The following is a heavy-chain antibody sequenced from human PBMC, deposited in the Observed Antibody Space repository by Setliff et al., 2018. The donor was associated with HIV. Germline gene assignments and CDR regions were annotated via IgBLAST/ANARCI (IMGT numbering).Heavy chain of an antibody. V-gene: IGHV3-33*06. CDR3: AKAYYYGSGSYLFDY. Sequence: PGGSLRLSCAASGFTFSSYGMHWVRQAPGKGLEWVAVIWYDGSNKYYADSVKGRFTISRDNSKNTLYLQMNSLRAEDTAVYYCAKAYYYGSGSYLFDYWGQGTLVTVSS. CDR1: GFTFSSYG. J-gene: IGHJ4*02. CDR2: IWYDGSNK. D-gene: IGHD3-10*01.